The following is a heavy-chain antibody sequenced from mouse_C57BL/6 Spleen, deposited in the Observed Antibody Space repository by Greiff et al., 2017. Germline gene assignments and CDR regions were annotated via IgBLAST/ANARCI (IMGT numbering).Heavy chain of an antibody. J-gene: IGHJ3*01. CDR1: GYSITSGYY. Sequence: EVKVEESGPGLVKPSQSLSLTCSVTGYSITSGYYWNWIRQFPGNKLEWMGYISYDGSNNYNPSLKNRISITRDTSKNQFFLKLNSVTTEDTATYYCARGPAQDQFAYWGQGTLVTVSA. V-gene: IGHV3-6*01. D-gene: IGHD3-2*02. CDR3: ARGPAQDQFAY. CDR2: ISYDGSN.